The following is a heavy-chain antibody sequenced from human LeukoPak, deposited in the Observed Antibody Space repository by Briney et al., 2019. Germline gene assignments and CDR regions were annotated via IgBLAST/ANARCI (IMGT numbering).Heavy chain of an antibody. Sequence: SETLSLTCTVSGGSISSYYWSWIRQPAGKGLEWIGLVYTCGSTNYNPSLKSRVPVSADTSKHQFSLKLSSVTAADTAVYYCALYSGYDKAFDYWGQGTLVTVSS. CDR3: ALYSGYDKAFDY. V-gene: IGHV4-4*07. J-gene: IGHJ4*02. D-gene: IGHD5-12*01. CDR1: GGSISSYY. CDR2: VYTCGST.